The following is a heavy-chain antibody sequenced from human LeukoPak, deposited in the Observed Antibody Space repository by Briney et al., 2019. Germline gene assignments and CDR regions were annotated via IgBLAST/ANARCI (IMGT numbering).Heavy chain of an antibody. Sequence: SVKVSCKASGYTFTSYGISWVRQAPGQGLEWMGRIIPILGIANYAQKFQGRVTITADKSTSTAYMELSSLRSEDTAVYYCARDRATMVRGVIARAPDYWGQGTLVTVSS. V-gene: IGHV1-69*04. CDR1: GYTFTSYG. CDR3: ARDRATMVRGVIARAPDY. CDR2: IIPILGIA. J-gene: IGHJ4*02. D-gene: IGHD3-10*01.